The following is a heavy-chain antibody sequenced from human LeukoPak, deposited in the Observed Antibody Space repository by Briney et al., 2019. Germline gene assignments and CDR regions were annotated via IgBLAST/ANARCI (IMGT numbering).Heavy chain of an antibody. V-gene: IGHV3-53*04. Sequence: GGSLRLSCAASGFTVSSNYMSWVRQAPGKGLEWVSVIYSGGSTYYADSVKGRSTISRHNSKNTLYLQMNSLRAEDTAVYYCARASDFSANYFDYWGQGTLVTVSS. CDR3: ARASDFSANYFDY. D-gene: IGHD5-18*01. J-gene: IGHJ4*02. CDR2: IYSGGST. CDR1: GFTVSSNY.